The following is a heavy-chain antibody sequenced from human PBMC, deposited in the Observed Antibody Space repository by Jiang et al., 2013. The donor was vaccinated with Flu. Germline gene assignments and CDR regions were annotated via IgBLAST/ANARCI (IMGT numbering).Heavy chain of an antibody. J-gene: IGHJ4*02. CDR1: GGSISSYY. V-gene: IGHV4-59*01. D-gene: IGHD1-26*01. Sequence: GSGLVKPSETLSLTCTVSGGSISSYYWSWIRQPPGKGLEWIGYIYYSGSTNYNPSLKSRVTISVDTSKNQFSLKLSSVTAADTAVYYCARVWVGATVYFDYWGQGTLVTVSS. CDR3: ARVWVGATVYFDY. CDR2: IYYSGST.